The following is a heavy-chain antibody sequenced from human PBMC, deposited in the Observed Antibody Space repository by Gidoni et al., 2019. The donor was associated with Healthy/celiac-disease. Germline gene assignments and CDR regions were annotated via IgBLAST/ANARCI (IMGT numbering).Heavy chain of an antibody. CDR1: GFTFSSYD. CDR2: ISSSGSTI. Sequence: EVQLVESGGGLVQPGGSLRLSCAASGFTFSSYDMNWVRQAPGKGLEWVSYISSSGSTIYYADSVKGRFTISRDNAKNSLYLQMNSLRAEDTAVYYCARGPIVVVPAAMLGGNYGMDVWGQGTTVTVSS. CDR3: ARGPIVVVPAAMLGGNYGMDV. V-gene: IGHV3-48*03. D-gene: IGHD2-2*01. J-gene: IGHJ6*02.